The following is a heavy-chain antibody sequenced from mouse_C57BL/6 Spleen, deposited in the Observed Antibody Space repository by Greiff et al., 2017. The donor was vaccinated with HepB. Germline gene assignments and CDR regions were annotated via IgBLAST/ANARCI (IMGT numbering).Heavy chain of an antibody. Sequence: QVQLQQPGAELVMPGASVKLSCKASGYTFTSYWMHWVKQRPGQGLEWIGEIDPSDSYTNYNQKFKGKSTLTVDKSSRTAYMQLSSLTSEDSAVYYCARSDSSGSYYYAMDYWGQGTSVTVSS. V-gene: IGHV1-69*01. CDR1: GYTFTSYW. CDR2: IDPSDSYT. D-gene: IGHD3-2*02. J-gene: IGHJ4*01. CDR3: ARSDSSGSYYYAMDY.